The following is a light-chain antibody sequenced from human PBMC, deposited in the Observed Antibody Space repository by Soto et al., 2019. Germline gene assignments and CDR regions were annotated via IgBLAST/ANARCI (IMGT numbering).Light chain of an antibody. CDR1: QSISHF. Sequence: EIVLTQSPATLSLSPGERATLSCRASQSISHFLAWYQQRPGQAPRLLIFDASNRATGIPARFSGSGSGTDFTLTISSLEPEDFAVYYCQQRSIWPLTFGGGTKVDIK. V-gene: IGKV3-11*01. J-gene: IGKJ4*01. CDR3: QQRSIWPLT. CDR2: DAS.